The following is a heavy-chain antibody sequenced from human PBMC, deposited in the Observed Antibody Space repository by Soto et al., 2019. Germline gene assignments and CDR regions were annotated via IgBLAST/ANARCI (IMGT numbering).Heavy chain of an antibody. V-gene: IGHV3-74*01. Sequence: SLRLSCVASGFTFSSYWMHWVRQAPGKGLVWVSRINSDGSSTNYGGSVKGRFTVSRDNAKNTLYLQMNSLKAEDTAVYYCARDPALGLFDYWGPGTLVTVSS. CDR1: GFTFSSYW. CDR2: INSDGSST. D-gene: IGHD7-27*01. J-gene: IGHJ4*02. CDR3: ARDPALGLFDY.